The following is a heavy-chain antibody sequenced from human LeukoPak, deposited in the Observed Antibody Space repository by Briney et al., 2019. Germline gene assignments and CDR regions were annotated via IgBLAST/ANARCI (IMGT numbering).Heavy chain of an antibody. V-gene: IGHV4-59*08. CDR3: ARRQTEAAGYADNDNWLDP. CDR2: ISYSGST. J-gene: IGHJ5*02. Sequence: SETLSLTCTVSGGSISSHLWNWIRQTPGKGLEWLGRISYSGSTIYNPSLKSRITISVDTSKDQFSLKLSSVTAADTAVYYCARRQTEAAGYADNDNWLDPWGQGTLVTVSP. D-gene: IGHD5-12*01. CDR1: GGSISSHL.